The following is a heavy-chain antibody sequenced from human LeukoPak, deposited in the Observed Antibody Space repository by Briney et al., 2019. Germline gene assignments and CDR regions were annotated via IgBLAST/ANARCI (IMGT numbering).Heavy chain of an antibody. V-gene: IGHV1-18*04. CDR3: ARDKSSGWPDY. CDR2: ISAYNGNT. J-gene: IGHJ4*02. CDR1: GYTFTGYY. Sequence: ASVKVSCKASGYTFTGYYIHWVRQAPGQGLEWMGWISAYNGNTNYAQKLQGRVTMTTDTSTSTAYMELRSLRSDDTAVYYCARDKSSGWPDYWGQGTLVTVSS. D-gene: IGHD6-19*01.